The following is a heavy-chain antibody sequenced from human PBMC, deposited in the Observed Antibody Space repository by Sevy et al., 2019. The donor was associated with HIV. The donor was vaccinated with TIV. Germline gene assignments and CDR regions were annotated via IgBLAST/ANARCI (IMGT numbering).Heavy chain of an antibody. Sequence: ASEKVSCKASGGTFSSYAISWVRQAPGQGLEWMGGIIPIFGTANYAQKFQGRVTITADESTSTAYMELSSLRSEDTAVYYCARDRYSSGGLDYWGQGTLVTVSS. D-gene: IGHD1-20*01. CDR1: GGTFSSYA. CDR2: IIPIFGTA. CDR3: ARDRYSSGGLDY. J-gene: IGHJ4*02. V-gene: IGHV1-69*13.